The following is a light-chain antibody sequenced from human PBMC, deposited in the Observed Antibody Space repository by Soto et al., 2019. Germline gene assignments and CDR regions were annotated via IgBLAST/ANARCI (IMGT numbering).Light chain of an antibody. CDR1: QTVGKNY. J-gene: IGKJ1*01. CDR2: GAS. V-gene: IGKV3-20*01. CDR3: QQYGSSGT. Sequence: SMLTLSPGTLALSQGEGATLSCRASQTVGKNYLAWYQQNSGQAPRLLIHGASNRATGIPDRCSGSGSGTDFTLTSSRLEHEDFAVYYCQQYGSSGTFGQGTKVDIK.